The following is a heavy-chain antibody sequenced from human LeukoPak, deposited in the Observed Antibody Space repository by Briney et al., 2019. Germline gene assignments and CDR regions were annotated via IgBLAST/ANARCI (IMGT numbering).Heavy chain of an antibody. CDR1: GYTFTGYY. Sequence: ASVKVSCKASGYTFTGYYMHWVRQAPGQGLEWMGWISAYNGNTNYAQKLQGRVTMTTDTSTSTAYMELRSLRSDDTAVYYCARGNGQQLVPYFNXXXQGTLVTVSS. CDR2: ISAYNGNT. D-gene: IGHD6-13*01. CDR3: ARGNGQQLVPYFNX. V-gene: IGHV1-18*04. J-gene: IGHJ4*02.